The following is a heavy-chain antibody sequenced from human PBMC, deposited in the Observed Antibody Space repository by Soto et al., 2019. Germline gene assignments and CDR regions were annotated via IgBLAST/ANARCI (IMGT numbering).Heavy chain of an antibody. V-gene: IGHV3-74*01. CDR2: MNSDGSST. CDR1: GFAFSISW. Sequence: EVQLVESGGDLVQPGGSLRLSCAASGFAFSISWMHWVRQAPGKGLVWVSRMNSDGSSTSYADSVKGRFTISRDNAKNTLYLQMSSLRVEDTAVYYCVGHSYRWADSWGQGTLVTVSS. D-gene: IGHD3-16*02. J-gene: IGHJ4*02. CDR3: VGHSYRWADS.